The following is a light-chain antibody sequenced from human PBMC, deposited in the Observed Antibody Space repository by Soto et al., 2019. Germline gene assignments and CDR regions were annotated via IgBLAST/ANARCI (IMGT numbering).Light chain of an antibody. Sequence: QSALTQPASVSGSPGQSITISCTGTNGNVGSHNFVSWYQQYPGKAPKLLIYEASKRPSGLSNRFSGSKSGNTASLTISGLQAEDEDDYYCCSLTNGATWVFGGGTKLTVL. V-gene: IGLV2-23*01. J-gene: IGLJ3*02. CDR2: EAS. CDR3: CSLTNGATWV. CDR1: NGNVGSHNF.